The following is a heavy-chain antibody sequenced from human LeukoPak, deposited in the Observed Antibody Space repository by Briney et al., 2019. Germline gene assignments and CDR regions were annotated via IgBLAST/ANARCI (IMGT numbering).Heavy chain of an antibody. CDR3: ARVATYDSSGYYWAY. CDR2: MNPNSGNT. D-gene: IGHD3-22*01. J-gene: IGHJ4*02. Sequence: ASVKVSCKASGYTFTSYDINWVRQAAGQGLEWMGWMNPNSGNTGFAQKFQGRVTMTRDTSISTAYMELSRLRSDDTAVYYCARVATYDSSGYYWAYWGQGTLVTVSS. CDR1: GYTFTSYD. V-gene: IGHV1-8*02.